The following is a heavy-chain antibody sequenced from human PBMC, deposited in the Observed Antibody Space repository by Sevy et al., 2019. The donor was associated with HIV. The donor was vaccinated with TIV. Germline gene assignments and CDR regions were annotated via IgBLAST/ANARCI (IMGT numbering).Heavy chain of an antibody. CDR1: GFTFSNTW. Sequence: GGSLRLSCAGFGFTFSNTWMSGVGQAPGKGLEWIGRIKSKTDGGTTDYAAPVKGRFSISRDDSKNTLYLQMNSLKTEDTAVYYCTTQWFWGQGTLVTVSS. CDR3: TTQWF. V-gene: IGHV3-15*01. J-gene: IGHJ4*02. D-gene: IGHD3-22*01. CDR2: IKSKTDGGTT.